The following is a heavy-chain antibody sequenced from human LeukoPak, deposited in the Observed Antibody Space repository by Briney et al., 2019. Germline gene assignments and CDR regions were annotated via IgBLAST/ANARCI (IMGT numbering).Heavy chain of an antibody. J-gene: IGHJ4*02. D-gene: IGHD5-18*01. V-gene: IGHV3-30*18. CDR1: GFTFSSYA. Sequence: GGSLRLSCAASGFTFSSYAMSWVRQAPGKGLEWVAVISYDGSNKYYADSVKGRFTISRDNSKNTLYLQMNSLRAEDTAVYYCAKYGDTAMDYWGQGTLVTVSS. CDR3: AKYGDTAMDY. CDR2: ISYDGSNK.